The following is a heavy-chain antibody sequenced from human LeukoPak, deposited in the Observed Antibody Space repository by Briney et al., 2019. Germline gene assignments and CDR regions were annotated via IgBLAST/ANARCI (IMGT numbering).Heavy chain of an antibody. Sequence: GGSLRLSCAASGFTFSTYEMNCGRQVPGKGLERVSYISGSGTTIYYADSVKGRLAISRDNTKKSMYLQMNSLRAEDTAVYYCVSAYGGLLDYWGQGTLVTVSS. CDR1: GFTFSTYE. CDR3: VSAYGGLLDY. V-gene: IGHV3-48*03. CDR2: ISGSGTTI. D-gene: IGHD3-16*01. J-gene: IGHJ4*02.